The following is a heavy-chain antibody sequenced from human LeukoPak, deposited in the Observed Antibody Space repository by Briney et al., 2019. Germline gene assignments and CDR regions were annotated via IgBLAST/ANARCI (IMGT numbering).Heavy chain of an antibody. D-gene: IGHD4-17*01. J-gene: IGHJ5*02. V-gene: IGHV3-53*01. CDR1: GFTVSNNY. Sequence: GGSLRLSCAASGFTVSNNYMSWVRQAPGKGLEWVSVIHSGGTTNYADSVQGRFTISRDNSKTTVYLHMNSLRAEDTAVYYCARGRGGGDYVRWLTSWFDPWGQGTLVTVSS. CDR3: ARGRGGGDYVRWLTSWFDP. CDR2: IHSGGTT.